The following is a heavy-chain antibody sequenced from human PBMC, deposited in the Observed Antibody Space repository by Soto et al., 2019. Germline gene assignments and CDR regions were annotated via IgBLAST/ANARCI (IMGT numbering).Heavy chain of an antibody. CDR3: ARDRDYYYGMDV. CDR1: GFTLSTYW. Sequence: GGSLRLSCAASGFTLSTYWMTWVRQAPGKGLEWVANINQYGDGKYYVDSVKGRFTISRGNAKNSLYLQMNSLRGEDTAVYYCARDRDYYYGMDVWGQGTTVTVSS. J-gene: IGHJ6*02. V-gene: IGHV3-7*05. CDR2: INQYGDGK.